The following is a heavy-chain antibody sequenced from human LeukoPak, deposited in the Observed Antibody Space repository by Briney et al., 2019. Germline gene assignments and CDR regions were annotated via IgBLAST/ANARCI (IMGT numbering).Heavy chain of an antibody. J-gene: IGHJ3*02. CDR2: ISSSSSYI. D-gene: IGHD5-24*01. Sequence: GGSLRLSSAASGFTFSSYSMNWVRQAPGKGLEWVSSISSSSSYIYYADSVKGRFTISRDNAKNSLYLQMNSLRAEDTAVYYCARDLVMATILDAFDIWGQGTMVTVSS. CDR3: ARDLVMATILDAFDI. V-gene: IGHV3-21*01. CDR1: GFTFSSYS.